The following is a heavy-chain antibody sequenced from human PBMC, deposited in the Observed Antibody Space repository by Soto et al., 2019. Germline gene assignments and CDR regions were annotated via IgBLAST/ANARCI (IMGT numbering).Heavy chain of an antibody. D-gene: IGHD3-3*01. CDR3: AGVSKYYDFWSGYSGTRRFDGMDV. CDR1: GYTFTSYA. Sequence: RASVKVSCKASGYTFTSYAMHWVRQAPGQRLEWMGWINAGNGNTKYSQKFQGRVTITRDTSASTAYMELSSLRSEDTAVYYCAGVSKYYDFWSGYSGTRRFDGMDVWGQGTTVTVSS. V-gene: IGHV1-3*01. CDR2: INAGNGNT. J-gene: IGHJ6*02.